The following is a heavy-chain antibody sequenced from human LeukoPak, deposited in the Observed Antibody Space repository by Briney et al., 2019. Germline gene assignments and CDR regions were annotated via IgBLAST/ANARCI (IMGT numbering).Heavy chain of an antibody. CDR3: ARGSQQQLVYYYYGMDV. J-gene: IGHJ6*02. Sequence: GGSLRLSCAASGFTFSDYYMSWIRQAPGKGLEWVSYISSSGSTICYADSVKGRFTISRDNAKNSLYLQMNSLRAEDTAVYYCARGSQQQLVYYYYGMDVWGQGTTVTVSS. CDR2: ISSSGSTI. V-gene: IGHV3-11*01. D-gene: IGHD6-13*01. CDR1: GFTFSDYY.